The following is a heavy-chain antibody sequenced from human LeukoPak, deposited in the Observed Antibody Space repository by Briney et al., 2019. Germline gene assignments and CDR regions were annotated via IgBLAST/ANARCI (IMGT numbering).Heavy chain of an antibody. CDR1: GFTFSTYG. Sequence: PGGSLRLSCAASGFTFSTYGMNWVRQAPGKGLEWVSYISSSSAFIYYADSVKGRFTISRDNAKNSLYLQMNSLSAEDSAVYYCARDSAYNAFDIWGQGTMVTVSS. CDR2: ISSSSAFI. J-gene: IGHJ3*02. V-gene: IGHV3-21*01. CDR3: ARDSAYNAFDI. D-gene: IGHD5-12*01.